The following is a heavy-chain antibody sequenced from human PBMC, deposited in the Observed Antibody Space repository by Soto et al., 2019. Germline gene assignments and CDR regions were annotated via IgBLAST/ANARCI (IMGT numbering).Heavy chain of an antibody. D-gene: IGHD6-13*01. Sequence: GESLKISCQCSGYTFSNFWIGWVRQLPGQGLEWMGIIYPGDHETRYSPSFLGKVTISAETSINTAYLQWSSLEASDSAFYFCARSPRSSPYFDFWGQGALVTVSS. J-gene: IGHJ4*02. CDR2: IYPGDHET. CDR1: GYTFSNFW. CDR3: ARSPRSSPYFDF. V-gene: IGHV5-51*01.